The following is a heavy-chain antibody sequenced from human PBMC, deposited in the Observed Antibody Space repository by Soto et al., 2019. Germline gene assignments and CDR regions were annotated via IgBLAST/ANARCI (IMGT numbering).Heavy chain of an antibody. D-gene: IGHD6-13*01. Sequence: EVQLVESGGGLVTPGGSLRLSCAVSGFTFNSYSMNWVRQAPGKGLEWVSSISSFSNYMYYTDSVKGRFTISRDNARKSLYLQMNSLRAEDTAVYYCARAGGYSRTTPHPGAYDMDVWGQGTTVTVSS. V-gene: IGHV3-21*01. J-gene: IGHJ6*02. CDR3: ARAGGYSRTTPHPGAYDMDV. CDR1: GFTFNSYS. CDR2: ISSFSNYM.